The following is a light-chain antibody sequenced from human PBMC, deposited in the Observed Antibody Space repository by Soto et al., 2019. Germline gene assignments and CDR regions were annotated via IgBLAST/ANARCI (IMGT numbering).Light chain of an antibody. V-gene: IGKV3-15*01. CDR2: GAS. CDR3: QQYNNWPQT. Sequence: EIVMTQSPATLSVSPGERDTFSCRASQSVSSNLAWYQQKPGQAPRLLIYGASTRATGIPARFSGSGSGTELTLTISSLQTEDFAVYYCQQYNNWPQTFGQGTKVEIK. CDR1: QSVSSN. J-gene: IGKJ1*01.